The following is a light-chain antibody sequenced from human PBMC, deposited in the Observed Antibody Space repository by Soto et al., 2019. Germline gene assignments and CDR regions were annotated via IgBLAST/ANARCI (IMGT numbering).Light chain of an antibody. J-gene: IGKJ4*01. CDR1: QDSASW. V-gene: IGKV1-12*01. CDR2: ATS. CDR3: QQTSSFPLT. Sequence: DLQMTQSPSSVSASVGDRVTITCRTSQDSASWLAWYQQEPGRAPKLLIYATSRLQIGVPARFSGSGSGTDFTLTISSLQPEDFATYYCQQTSSFPLTFGGGTKVEIK.